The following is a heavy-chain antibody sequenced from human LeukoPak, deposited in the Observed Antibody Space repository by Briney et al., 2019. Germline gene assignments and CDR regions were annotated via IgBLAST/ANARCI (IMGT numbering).Heavy chain of an antibody. J-gene: IGHJ1*01. V-gene: IGHV4-39*07. CDR3: ARGGAARLHFQN. CDR2: VHFSGAT. D-gene: IGHD6-6*01. CDR1: GVSISSDNY. Sequence: SETLSLTCIVSGVSISSDNYWGWIRQSPGKGLELIGSVHFSGATHYNPSLKSRVTISVDTSKNQFSLNLNSVTAADTAVYYCARGGAARLHFQNWGQGTLVTVSS.